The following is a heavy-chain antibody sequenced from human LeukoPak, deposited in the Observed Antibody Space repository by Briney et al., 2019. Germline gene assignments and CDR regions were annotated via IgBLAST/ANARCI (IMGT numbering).Heavy chain of an antibody. J-gene: IGHJ5*02. Sequence: GGSLRLSCAASGFTFSGSAVHWVRQSSGKGLEWVGHIDKKDNLYATAYAESVKGSFTISRDDSKDTAFLHMDSLKTEDTALYYCTRDRGTYNWFDPWGQGTLVTVSS. V-gene: IGHV3-73*01. CDR2: IDKKDNLYAT. D-gene: IGHD2-15*01. CDR3: TRDRGTYNWFDP. CDR1: GFTFSGSA.